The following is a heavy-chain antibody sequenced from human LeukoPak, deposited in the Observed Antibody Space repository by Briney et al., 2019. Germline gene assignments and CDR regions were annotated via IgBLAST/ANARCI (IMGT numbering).Heavy chain of an antibody. Sequence: PSETLSLTCAVYGGSFSGYYWSWIRQPPGKGPEWIGEINHSGSTNYNPSLKSRVTISVDTSKNQFSLKLSSVTAADTAVYYCARGMRYSSSTNWFDPWGQGTLVTVSS. CDR3: ARGMRYSSSTNWFDP. CDR1: GGSFSGYY. CDR2: INHSGST. J-gene: IGHJ5*02. D-gene: IGHD6-6*01. V-gene: IGHV4-34*01.